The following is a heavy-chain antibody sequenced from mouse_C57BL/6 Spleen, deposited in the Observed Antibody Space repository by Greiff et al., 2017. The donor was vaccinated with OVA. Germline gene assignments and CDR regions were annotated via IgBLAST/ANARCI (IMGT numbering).Heavy chain of an antibody. CDR3: AKKGDYGSPYAMDY. D-gene: IGHD1-1*01. V-gene: IGHV2-5*01. CDR2: IWRGGST. J-gene: IGHJ4*01. CDR1: GFSLTSYG. Sequence: VKLVESGPGLVQPSQSLSITCTVSGFSLTSYGVHWVRQSPGKGLEWLGVIWRGGSTDYNAAFMSRLSITKDNSKSQVFFKMNSLQADDTAIYYCAKKGDYGSPYAMDYWGQGTSVTVSS.